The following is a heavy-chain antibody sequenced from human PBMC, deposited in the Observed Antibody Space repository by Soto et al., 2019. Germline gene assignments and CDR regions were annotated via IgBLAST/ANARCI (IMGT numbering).Heavy chain of an antibody. CDR1: GYTFTSYD. Sequence: ASVKVSCKASGYTFTSYDINWVRQAPGQGLEWMGWMNHNKGDTASAQKFQGRVTVSSNTSISTAYLELTGLTSEDTAVYYCARGLEYYYYGMDVWGQGTTVTVSS. J-gene: IGHJ6*02. CDR2: MNHNKGDT. D-gene: IGHD1-1*01. CDR3: ARGLEYYYYGMDV. V-gene: IGHV1-8*01.